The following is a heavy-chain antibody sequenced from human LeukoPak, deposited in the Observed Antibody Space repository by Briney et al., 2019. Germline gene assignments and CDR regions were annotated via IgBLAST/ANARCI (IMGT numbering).Heavy chain of an antibody. Sequence: GGSLILSCAASGFTFNDYAMTWVRQAPGKGLEWVSLISASGSKTYYGGSAKGRFIISRDNSKNTLNLQMTNLRAEDTALYYCAKGIYDYALDFWGQGALVTVSS. D-gene: IGHD4/OR15-4a*01. CDR2: ISASGSKT. CDR3: AKGIYDYALDF. J-gene: IGHJ4*02. V-gene: IGHV3-23*02. CDR1: GFTFNDYA.